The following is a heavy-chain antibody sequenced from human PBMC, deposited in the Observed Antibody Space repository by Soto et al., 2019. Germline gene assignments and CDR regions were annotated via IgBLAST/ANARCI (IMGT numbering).Heavy chain of an antibody. D-gene: IGHD2-15*01. CDR3: AKYRRTDAEGYTFDY. CDR2: INYSGNT. V-gene: IGHV4-34*01. J-gene: IGHJ4*02. Sequence: SETLSLTCAVYGVSFSGYYWSWIRQPPWKGLQWIGYINYSGNTNYNPSLTGRVTMSLDTSKNQFSLQLSSVTAADTAVYFCAKYRRTDAEGYTFDYWGQGAPVTVSS. CDR1: GVSFSGYY.